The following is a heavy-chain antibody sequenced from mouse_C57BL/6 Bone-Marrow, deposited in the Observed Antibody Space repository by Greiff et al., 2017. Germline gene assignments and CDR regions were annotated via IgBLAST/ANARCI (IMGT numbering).Heavy chain of an antibody. J-gene: IGHJ1*03. Sequence: VQLQQPGAELVMPGASVKLSCKASGYTFTSYWMHWVKQRPGQGLEWIGEIDPSDSYTNYNQKFKGKFTLTVDKSSSTAYMQLSSLTSEDSAVYYCARNYCCSLWYLDFWGKGTTVTVSS. V-gene: IGHV1-69*01. CDR1: GYTFTSYW. CDR3: ARNYCCSLWYLDF. CDR2: IDPSDSYT. D-gene: IGHD1-1*01.